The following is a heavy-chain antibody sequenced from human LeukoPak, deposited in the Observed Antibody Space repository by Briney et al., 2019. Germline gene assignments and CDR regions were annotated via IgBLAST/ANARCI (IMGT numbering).Heavy chain of an antibody. Sequence: GASVKVSCKASGYTFTGYYMHWFRQAPGQGLEWMGWINPDNGGTIYAENFQGRVTMARDTSISRAYMELSSLTSDDTAVYYCARYYSGYDLWSWFDPWGRGALVTVSS. CDR1: GYTFTGYY. D-gene: IGHD5-12*01. CDR2: INPDNGGT. CDR3: ARYYSGYDLWSWFDP. J-gene: IGHJ5*02. V-gene: IGHV1-2*02.